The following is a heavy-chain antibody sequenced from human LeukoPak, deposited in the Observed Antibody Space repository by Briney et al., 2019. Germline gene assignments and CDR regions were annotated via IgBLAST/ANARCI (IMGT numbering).Heavy chain of an antibody. V-gene: IGHV4-59*01. CDR2: IYYSGST. J-gene: IGHJ4*02. CDR3: ARDNWGSADY. D-gene: IGHD7-27*01. CDR1: GGSISSYY. Sequence: SETLSLTCTASGGSISSYYWSWIRQPPGKGLEWIGYIYYSGSTNYNPSLKSRVTISVDTSKNQFSLKLSSVTAADTAVYYCARDNWGSADYWGQGTLVTVSS.